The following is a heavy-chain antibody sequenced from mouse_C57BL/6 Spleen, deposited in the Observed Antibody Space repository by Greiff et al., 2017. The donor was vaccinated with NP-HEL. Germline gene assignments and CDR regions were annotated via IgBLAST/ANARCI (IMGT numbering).Heavy chain of an antibody. CDR2: INPGSGGT. V-gene: IGHV1-54*01. D-gene: IGHD1-1*01. Sequence: QVQLQQSGAELVRPGTSVKVSCKASGYAFTNYLIEWVKQRPGQGLEWIGVINPGSGGTNYNEKFKGKATLTADKSSSTAYMQLSSLTSEDSAVYFCARGGYGTVVAHWYFDVWGTGTTVTVSS. CDR1: GYAFTNYL. CDR3: ARGGYGTVVAHWYFDV. J-gene: IGHJ1*03.